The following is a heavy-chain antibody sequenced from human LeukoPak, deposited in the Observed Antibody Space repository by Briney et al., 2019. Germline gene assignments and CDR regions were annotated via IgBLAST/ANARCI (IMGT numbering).Heavy chain of an antibody. J-gene: IGHJ4*02. CDR3: AKVRMATTHFDY. CDR1: GFTFSSYA. V-gene: IGHV3-23*01. CDR2: ISGSGGST. D-gene: IGHD5-12*01. Sequence: GGSLRLSCAASGFTFSSYAMSWVRQAPGKGLEWVSAISGSGGSTYYADSVKGRFIISRDNSKNTLYLQMNSLRAEDTAVYYCAKVRMATTHFDYWGQGTLVTVSS.